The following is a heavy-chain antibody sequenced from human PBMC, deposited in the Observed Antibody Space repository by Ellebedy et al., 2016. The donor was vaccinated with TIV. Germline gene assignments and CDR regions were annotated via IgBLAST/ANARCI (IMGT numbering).Heavy chain of an antibody. Sequence: PGGSLRLSCAASGFTFSKYAMNWVRQPPGKGLEWVSGISGSAGTTYYADSVKGHFTISRDNSKNTLFLQMNSLRAEDTAVYFCARDVATIPLMVSGYGMDVWGRGTTVTVSS. CDR3: ARDVATIPLMVSGYGMDV. CDR2: ISGSAGTT. D-gene: IGHD2-8*01. J-gene: IGHJ6*02. V-gene: IGHV3-23*01. CDR1: GFTFSKYA.